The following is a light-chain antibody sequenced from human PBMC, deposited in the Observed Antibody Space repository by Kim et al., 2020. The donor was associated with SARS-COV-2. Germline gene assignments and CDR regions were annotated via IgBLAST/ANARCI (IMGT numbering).Light chain of an antibody. V-gene: IGKV4-1*01. Sequence: RATINCKSSQSVLYSSNNKSYLAWYQQKPGQPPKLLIYWASTRESGVPDRFSGSGSGTDFTLTISSLQAEDVAVYYCQQYYGTPTFGQGTKVDIK. CDR3: QQYYGTPT. CDR1: QSVLYSSNNKSY. J-gene: IGKJ1*01. CDR2: WAS.